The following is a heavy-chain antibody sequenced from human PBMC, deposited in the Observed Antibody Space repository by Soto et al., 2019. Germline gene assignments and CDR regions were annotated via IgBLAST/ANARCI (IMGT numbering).Heavy chain of an antibody. Sequence: TLSLTCTVSGGSISSGGYYWSWIRQHPGKGLEWIGYIYYSGSTYYNPSLKSRVTISVDTSKNQFSLKLSSVTAADTAVYYCASLAPPRGLRFLEWLSFGPPPPHQEGGMDVWGQGTMVTVSS. CDR2: IYYSGST. CDR1: GGSISSGGYY. CDR3: ASLAPPRGLRFLEWLSFGPPPPHQEGGMDV. J-gene: IGHJ6*02. V-gene: IGHV4-31*03. D-gene: IGHD3-3*01.